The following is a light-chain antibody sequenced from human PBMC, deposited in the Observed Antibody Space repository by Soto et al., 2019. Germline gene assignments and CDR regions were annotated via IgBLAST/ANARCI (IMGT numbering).Light chain of an antibody. CDR3: KQYNTYPLS. Sequence: DIQMTQSPSTLSASVGDRVTITCRASQSISTWLAWYQQKPGKAPKLLIYKATNLEGGVPSRFSGSGSGTEFTITINSLQPDDFATYYCKQYNTYPLSFGGGTTVEIK. CDR1: QSISTW. CDR2: KAT. V-gene: IGKV1-5*03. J-gene: IGKJ4*01.